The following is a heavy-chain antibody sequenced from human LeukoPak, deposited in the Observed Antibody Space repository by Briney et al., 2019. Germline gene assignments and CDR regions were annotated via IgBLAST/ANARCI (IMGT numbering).Heavy chain of an antibody. J-gene: IGHJ6*04. V-gene: IGHV1-46*01. CDR1: GYTFTSYY. CDR3: ARDGGIPGYYYYGMDV. Sequence: ASVKVSCKSSGYTFTSYYIHWVRQPPGQGLEWVGIINPSGGSTSYAQKFQGRVTMTRDTYTSTVYMELSSLRSDETAVYYCARDGGIPGYYYYGMDVWGKGTTVTVSS. CDR2: INPSGGST. D-gene: IGHD1-20*01.